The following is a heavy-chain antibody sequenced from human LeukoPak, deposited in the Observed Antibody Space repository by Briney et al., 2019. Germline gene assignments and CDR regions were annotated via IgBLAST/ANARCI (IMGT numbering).Heavy chain of an antibody. V-gene: IGHV1-2*02. CDR3: ARDSGYSYGYWLRYYYYYMDV. J-gene: IGHJ6*03. D-gene: IGHD5-18*01. CDR1: GYTFTGYY. CDR2: INPNSGGT. Sequence: ASVKVSCKASGYTFTGYYMHWVRQAPGQGLEWMGWINPNSGGTNYAQKFQGRVTTTRDTSISTAYMELSRLRSDDTAVYYCARDSGYSYGYWLRYYYYYMDVWGKGTTVTVSS.